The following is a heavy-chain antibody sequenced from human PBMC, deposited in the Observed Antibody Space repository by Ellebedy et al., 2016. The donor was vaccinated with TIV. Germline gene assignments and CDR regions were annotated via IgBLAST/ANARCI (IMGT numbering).Heavy chain of an antibody. CDR3: ANIWYGRSVDPFDI. CDR1: GFTFSSYW. V-gene: IGHV3-74*01. Sequence: GESLKISCAASGFTFSSYWMHWVRQAPGKGLVWVSRINSDGSRIDYADSVKGRFTISRDTSKNTLFLQMGSLRAEDTAVYYCANIWYGRSVDPFDIWGQGTMVTVSS. J-gene: IGHJ3*02. D-gene: IGHD2/OR15-2a*01. CDR2: INSDGSRI.